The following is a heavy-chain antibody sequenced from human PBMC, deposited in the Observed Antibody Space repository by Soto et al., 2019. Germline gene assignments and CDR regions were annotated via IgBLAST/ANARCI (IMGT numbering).Heavy chain of an antibody. CDR3: AHRPSVWYLFDY. D-gene: IGHD6-19*01. J-gene: IGHJ4*02. CDR2: IYWKDDK. CDR1: GVSLSTSGLG. Sequence: QITLKESGPTLVRPTQTLTLTCTFSGVSLSTSGLGVGWIRQPPGKALEWLALIYWKDDKRYSPSLKARLTITKDTSKKQVVLTLTNMDPVDTATYYCAHRPSVWYLFDYWGQGTLVTVSS. V-gene: IGHV2-5*01.